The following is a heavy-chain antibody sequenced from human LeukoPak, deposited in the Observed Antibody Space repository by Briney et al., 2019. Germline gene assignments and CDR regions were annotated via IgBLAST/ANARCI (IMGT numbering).Heavy chain of an antibody. CDR2: IYYSGST. Sequence: PSETLSLTCTVSGGSISSSSYYWGWIRRPPGKGLEWIGSIYYSGSTYYNPSLKSRVTISVDTSKNQFSLKLSSVTAADTAVYYCARFGYSYGPYYMDVWGKGTTVTVSS. J-gene: IGHJ6*03. CDR1: GGSISSSSYY. CDR3: ARFGYSYGPYYMDV. V-gene: IGHV4-39*01. D-gene: IGHD5-18*01.